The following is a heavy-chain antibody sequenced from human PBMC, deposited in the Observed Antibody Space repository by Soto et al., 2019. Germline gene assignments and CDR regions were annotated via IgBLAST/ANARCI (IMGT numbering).Heavy chain of an antibody. CDR2: ISTYNGDT. V-gene: IGHV1-18*01. D-gene: IGHD6-19*01. CDR1: GYTFTRSG. Sequence: GASVKVSCKASGYTFTRSGISWVRQAPGQGLEWMGWISTYNGDTNYAQTFQGRVTMTRDTSTSRVYMELSSLRSEDTAVYYCSRAPFASGSGWYDHWAQGNLVTVSS. CDR3: SRAPFASGSGWYDH. J-gene: IGHJ5*02.